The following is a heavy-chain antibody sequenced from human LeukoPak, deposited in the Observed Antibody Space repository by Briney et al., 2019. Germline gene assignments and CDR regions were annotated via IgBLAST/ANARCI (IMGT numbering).Heavy chain of an antibody. D-gene: IGHD2-15*01. Sequence: GGSLRLSCAASGFTFSSYALSCVRQAPGEGLEWVSAITTSGSSTYYADSVKGRFTISRDNSKNTLYLLMNSLRAEDTAVYYCARACSGGSCYLAAFDVWGQGTMVTVSS. CDR3: ARACSGGSCYLAAFDV. J-gene: IGHJ3*01. CDR1: GFTFSSYA. V-gene: IGHV3-23*01. CDR2: ITTSGSST.